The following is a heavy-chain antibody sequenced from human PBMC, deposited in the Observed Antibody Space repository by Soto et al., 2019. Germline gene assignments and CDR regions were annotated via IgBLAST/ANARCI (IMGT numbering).Heavy chain of an antibody. J-gene: IGHJ4*02. CDR2: IWYDGSNE. CDR3: ARDQGQDFDY. V-gene: IGHV3-33*01. Sequence: QVQLVESGGGVVQPGRSLRLSCAASGFTFSSYGMHWVRQAPGKGLEWVALIWYDGSNENYADSVKGRFTISRDNSKNTLYLQMNSLSAEDTAVYYCARDQGQDFDYWGQGTLVTVSS. CDR1: GFTFSSYG.